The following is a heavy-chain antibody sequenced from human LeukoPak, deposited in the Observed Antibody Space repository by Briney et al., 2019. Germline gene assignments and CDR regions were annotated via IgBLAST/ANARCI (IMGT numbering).Heavy chain of an antibody. V-gene: IGHV4-34*01. D-gene: IGHD2-2*01. CDR2: INHSGST. CDR1: GGSFSGYY. J-gene: IGHJ6*02. Sequence: SETLSLTCAVYGGSFSGYYWSWIRQPPGKGLEWIGEINHSGSTNYNPSLKSRVTIPVDTSKNQFSLKLSSVTAADTAVYYCARGLVVPAYYYGMDVWGQGTTVTVSS. CDR3: ARGLVVPAYYYGMDV.